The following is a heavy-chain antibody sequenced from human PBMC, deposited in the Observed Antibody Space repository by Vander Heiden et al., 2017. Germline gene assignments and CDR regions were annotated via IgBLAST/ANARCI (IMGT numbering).Heavy chain of an antibody. CDR2: INSDGSIT. Sequence: VQLVESGGGSVQPGGYRRLSCVGSGFTFGQYYIHWMRQAPGKGLVWVSNINSDGSITNYADSARGRFTISRDNARSTVYLQMNDLRAEDTAVYYCARGNYGMDVWGQGSTVTVSS. V-gene: IGHV3-74*01. CDR3: ARGNYGMDV. CDR1: GFTFGQYY. J-gene: IGHJ6*02.